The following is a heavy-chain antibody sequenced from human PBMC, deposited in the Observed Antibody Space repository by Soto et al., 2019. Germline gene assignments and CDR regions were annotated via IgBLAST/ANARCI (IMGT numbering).Heavy chain of an antibody. V-gene: IGHV4-31*03. CDR1: GGSISSGGYY. CDR2: IYYSGST. Sequence: SETLSLTCTVSGGSISSGGYYWSWIRQHPGKGLEWTGYIYYSGSTYYNPSLKSRVTISVDTSKNQFSLKLSSVTAADTAVYYCARDGYYYDSSGYSRYAFDIWGQGTMVTVSS. CDR3: ARDGYYYDSSGYSRYAFDI. D-gene: IGHD3-22*01. J-gene: IGHJ3*02.